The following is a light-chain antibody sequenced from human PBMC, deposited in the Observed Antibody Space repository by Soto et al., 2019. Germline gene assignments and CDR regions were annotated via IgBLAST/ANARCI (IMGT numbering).Light chain of an antibody. V-gene: IGLV2-8*01. CDR1: TSDIGAYNY. CDR2: EVT. Sequence: QSVLTQPPSATGSPGQSVTISCTGTTSDIGAYNYVSWYQQRPGKAPKLIIYEVTRRPSWGPDRIFGSKYDTTASLTGSGLHAEDEADYYCSSFAGTNCFFCGTGTNVTVL. CDR3: SSFAGTNCFF. J-gene: IGLJ1*01.